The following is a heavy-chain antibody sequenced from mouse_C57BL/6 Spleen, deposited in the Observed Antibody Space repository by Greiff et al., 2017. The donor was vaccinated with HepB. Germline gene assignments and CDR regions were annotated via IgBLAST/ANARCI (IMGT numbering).Heavy chain of an antibody. CDR3: ARGGTTVGDY. J-gene: IGHJ2*01. CDR2: ISDGGSYT. V-gene: IGHV5-4*03. D-gene: IGHD1-1*01. CDR1: GFTFSSYA. Sequence: DVKLVESGGGLVKPGGSLKLSCAASGFTFSSYAMSWVRQTPEKRLEWVATISDGGSYTYYPDNVKGRFTISRDNAKNNLYLQMSHLKSEDTAMYYCARGGTTVGDYWGQGTTLTVSS.